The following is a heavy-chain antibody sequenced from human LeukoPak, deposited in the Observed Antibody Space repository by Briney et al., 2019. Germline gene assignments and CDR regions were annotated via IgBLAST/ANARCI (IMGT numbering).Heavy chain of an antibody. CDR2: ISWNSGSI. CDR3: AKEAGSRGSYFDY. Sequence: GGSLRLSCAASGFTFDDYAMHWVRQAPGKGLEWVSGISWNSGSIGYADSVKGRFTISRGNAKNSLYLQMNSLRAEDTALYYCAKEAGSRGSYFDYWGQGTLVTVSS. CDR1: GFTFDDYA. D-gene: IGHD3-16*01. J-gene: IGHJ4*02. V-gene: IGHV3-9*01.